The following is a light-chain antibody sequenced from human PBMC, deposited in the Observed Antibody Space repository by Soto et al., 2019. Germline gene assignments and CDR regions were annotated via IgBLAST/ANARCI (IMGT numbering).Light chain of an antibody. Sequence: DIQMTQSPSTLSASVGDRVTITCRASQSISSWLAWYQQKPGKAPKLLIYDASSLESGVPSRFSGSGSGTEFTLTISSLQPDDFAPYSCQQYNSYSPLTFGQGTKVEIK. CDR2: DAS. CDR1: QSISSW. CDR3: QQYNSYSPLT. V-gene: IGKV1-5*01. J-gene: IGKJ1*01.